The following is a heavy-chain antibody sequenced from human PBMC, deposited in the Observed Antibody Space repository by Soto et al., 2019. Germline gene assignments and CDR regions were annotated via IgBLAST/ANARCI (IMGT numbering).Heavy chain of an antibody. J-gene: IGHJ4*02. Sequence: EVQLVESGGGLVQPGGSLRLSCAASGFTFSSYAMHWVRQAPGKGLEYVSAISSNGGSTYYANSVKGRFTISRDNSKNTLYLQMGSLKTDDMAVYYCARQGSSGYYFDYWGQGTLVTVSS. CDR1: GFTFSSYA. CDR3: ARQGSSGYYFDY. CDR2: ISSNGGST. V-gene: IGHV3-64*01. D-gene: IGHD3-22*01.